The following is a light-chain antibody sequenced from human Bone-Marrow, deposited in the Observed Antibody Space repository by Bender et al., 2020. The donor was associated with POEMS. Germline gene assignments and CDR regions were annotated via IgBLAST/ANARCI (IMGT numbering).Light chain of an antibody. Sequence: SYVLTQPPSVSVAPGQTASITCGRKNIGSKGVHWYQQKPGQAPVLVVYEDTDRPSGIPERFSCSNSENTATLTISRVEAGDEADYYCQVWDNSGDHPVVLFGGGTQLTVL. CDR2: EDT. CDR3: QVWDNSGDHPVVL. CDR1: NIGSKG. J-gene: IGLJ2*01. V-gene: IGLV3-21*02.